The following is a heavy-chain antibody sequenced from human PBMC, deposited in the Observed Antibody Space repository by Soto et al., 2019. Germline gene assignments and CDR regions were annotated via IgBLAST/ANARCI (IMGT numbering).Heavy chain of an antibody. CDR3: ARDLSAAASYFDY. V-gene: IGHV4-4*02. J-gene: IGHJ4*02. D-gene: IGHD6-13*01. CDR2: IYHSGST. CDR1: GGSISSSNW. Sequence: SETLSLTCAVSGGSISSSNWWSWVRQPPGKGLEWIGEIYHSGSTNYNPSLKSRVTISVDKSKNQFSLKLSSVTAADTAVYYCARDLSAAASYFDYWGQGTLVTVSS.